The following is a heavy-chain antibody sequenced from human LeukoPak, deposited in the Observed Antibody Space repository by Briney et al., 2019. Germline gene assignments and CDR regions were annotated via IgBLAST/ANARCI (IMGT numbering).Heavy chain of an antibody. CDR2: ISSSGSTI. V-gene: IGHV3-48*04. CDR1: GFTFSSYW. D-gene: IGHD3-3*01. J-gene: IGHJ4*02. CDR3: ARDFWNYFDY. Sequence: GGSLRLSCAASGFTFSSYWMSWVRQAPGKGLEWVSYISSSGSTIYYADSVKGRFTISRDNAKNSLYLQMNSLRAEDTAVYYCARDFWNYFDYWGQGTLVTVSS.